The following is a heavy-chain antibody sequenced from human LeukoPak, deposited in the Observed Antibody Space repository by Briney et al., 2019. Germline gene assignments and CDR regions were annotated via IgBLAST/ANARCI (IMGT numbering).Heavy chain of an antibody. J-gene: IGHJ4*02. CDR1: GFTFSTYT. CDR3: AKDTSGYLYAANSGKDYQHQAESVY. Sequence: PGGSLRLSCAASGFTFSTYTVHWVRQAPGKGLEWVAVISYDGSNKYYADSVKGRFTISRDTSKNTLYLQMNSLRAEDTAVYYCAKDTSGYLYAANSGKDYQHQAESVYWGQGTLVTVSS. V-gene: IGHV3-30*04. D-gene: IGHD3-22*01. CDR2: ISYDGSNK.